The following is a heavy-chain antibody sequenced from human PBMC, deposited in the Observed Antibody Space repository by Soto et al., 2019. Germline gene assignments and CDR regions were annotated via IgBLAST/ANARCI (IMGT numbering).Heavy chain of an antibody. V-gene: IGHV1-18*01. D-gene: IGHD6-19*01. CDR3: AREPVAGIWFDP. J-gene: IGHJ5*02. CDR2: ISAYNGNT. Sequence: ASVKVSCXASGYTFTSYGISWVRQAPGQGLEWMGWISAYNGNTKYAQKLQGRVTMTTDTSTSTAYMELRSLRSDDTAVYYCAREPVAGIWFDPWGQGTLVTVSS. CDR1: GYTFTSYG.